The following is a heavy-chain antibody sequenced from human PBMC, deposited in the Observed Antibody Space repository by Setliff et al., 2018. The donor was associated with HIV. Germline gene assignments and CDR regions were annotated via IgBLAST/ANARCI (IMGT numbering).Heavy chain of an antibody. J-gene: IGHJ3*02. D-gene: IGHD6-13*01. Sequence: SETLSLTCTVSGDSINSGHYYWSWIRQHPGKGLEWIGYIYHSGSTHYNPSLISRVAFSVDTSKNQFSLKLYSVTVAAAAFYYCARADSSSWFFATVDIGGQGTMVTVSS. CDR1: GDSINSGHYY. CDR3: ARADSSSWFFATVDI. V-gene: IGHV4-30-4*01. CDR2: IYHSGST.